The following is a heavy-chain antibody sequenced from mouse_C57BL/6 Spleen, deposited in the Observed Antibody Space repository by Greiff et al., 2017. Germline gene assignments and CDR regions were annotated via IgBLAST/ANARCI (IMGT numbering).Heavy chain of an antibody. CDR2: IYPGSGST. Sequence: QVQLQQPGAELVKPGASVQMSCKASGYTFPSYWITWVKPRPGQGLGWIGDIYPGSGSTNYNEKFKSKATLTVDTSSSTAYMQLSSLTSEDSAVYYCARSLPGRGFAYWGQGTLVTVAA. CDR3: ARSLPGRGFAY. CDR1: GYTFPSYW. D-gene: IGHD1-2*01. V-gene: IGHV1-55*01. J-gene: IGHJ3*01.